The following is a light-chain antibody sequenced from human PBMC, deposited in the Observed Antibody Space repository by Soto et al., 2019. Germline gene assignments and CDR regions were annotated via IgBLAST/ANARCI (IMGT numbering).Light chain of an antibody. Sequence: SYELTQPPSVSVAPGQTARITCGGNNIGSKSVHRYQQKPGQAPVLVVYDDSDRPSGLPERFSGSNSGNTATLTISRVEAGDEADYYCQVWDSSSYYGFGTGTKVTVL. J-gene: IGLJ1*01. CDR1: NIGSKS. V-gene: IGLV3-21*02. CDR3: QVWDSSSYYG. CDR2: DDS.